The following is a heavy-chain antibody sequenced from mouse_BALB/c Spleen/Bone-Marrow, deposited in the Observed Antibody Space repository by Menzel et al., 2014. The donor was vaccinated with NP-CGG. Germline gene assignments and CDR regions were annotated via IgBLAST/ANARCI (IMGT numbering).Heavy chain of an antibody. V-gene: IGHV1-54*01. J-gene: IGHJ4*01. CDR1: GYAFTNYL. CDR2: INPGSGGT. Sequence: QVQLQQSGAELVRPGTSVKVSCKASGYAFTNYLIEWVKQRPGRGLEWIGVINPGSGGTNYNEKFKGKATLTADKSSSTAYMQLSSLTSEDSAVYFCARWDYAMDYWGQGTSVTVSS. CDR3: ARWDYAMDY.